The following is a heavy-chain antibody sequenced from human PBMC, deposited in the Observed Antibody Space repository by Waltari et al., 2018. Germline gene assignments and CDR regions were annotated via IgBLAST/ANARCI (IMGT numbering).Heavy chain of an antibody. D-gene: IGHD3-22*01. Sequence: EEHLLESGGGLAQPGGSLRLSCAASGVSFLSYAMSWVRQAPGKGLEWVSGISDSGVITKYADSVKGRFTVSRDNSKNTVFLHLNSLRAEDTAIYYCARHLYSIDYLELAKWGQGTLVTVSS. V-gene: IGHV3-23*01. CDR2: ISDSGVIT. CDR3: ARHLYSIDYLELAK. CDR1: GVSFLSYA. J-gene: IGHJ4*02.